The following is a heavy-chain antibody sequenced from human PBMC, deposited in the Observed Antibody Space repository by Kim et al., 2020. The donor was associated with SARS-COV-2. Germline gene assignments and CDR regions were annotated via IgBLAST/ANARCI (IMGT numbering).Heavy chain of an antibody. J-gene: IGHJ4*02. V-gene: IGHV3-23*01. CDR2: ISGSGGST. CDR1: GFTFSSYA. D-gene: IGHD6-6*01. Sequence: GSLRLSCAASGFTFSSYAMSWVRQAPGKGLEWVSAISGSGGSTYYADSVKGRFTISRDNSKNTLYLQMNSLRAEDTAVYYCAKDRRERAARPRAHFDYWGQGTLVTVSS. CDR3: AKDRRERAARPRAHFDY.